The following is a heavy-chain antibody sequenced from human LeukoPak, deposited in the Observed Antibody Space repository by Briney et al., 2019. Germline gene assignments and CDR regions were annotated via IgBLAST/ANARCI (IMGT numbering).Heavy chain of an antibody. Sequence: GGSLRLSCAASGFTFSSYGMSWVRQAPGKWLEWVSAISGSGGSTYYADSVKGRFTISRDNAKNSLYLQMNSLRAEDTAVYYCAREKEGYCSRTSCYLDYYYYYMDVWGKGTTVTISS. CDR2: ISGSGGST. CDR1: GFTFSSYG. D-gene: IGHD2-2*01. J-gene: IGHJ6*03. CDR3: AREKEGYCSRTSCYLDYYYYYMDV. V-gene: IGHV3-23*01.